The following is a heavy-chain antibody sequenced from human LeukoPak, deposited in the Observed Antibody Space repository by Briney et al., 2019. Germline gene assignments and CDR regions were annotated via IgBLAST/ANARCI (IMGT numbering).Heavy chain of an antibody. CDR1: GGSISSNNW. V-gene: IGHV4-4*02. CDR3: ARGRDYGDYVWFDP. CDR2: IYHSGST. D-gene: IGHD4-17*01. Sequence: PSETLSLTCAVSGGSISSNNWWGWVRQPPGRGLEWIGEIYHSGSTYYNPSLKSRVTISVDRSKNQFSLKLSSVTAADTAVYYCARGRDYGDYVWFDPWGQGTLVTVSS. J-gene: IGHJ5*02.